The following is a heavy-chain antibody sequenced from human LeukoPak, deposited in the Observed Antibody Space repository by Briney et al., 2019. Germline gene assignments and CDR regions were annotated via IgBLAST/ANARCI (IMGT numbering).Heavy chain of an antibody. CDR3: ARVYDGSYYFDY. CDR2: IIPIFDTT. CDR1: VGTFSNYA. D-gene: IGHD1-26*01. V-gene: IGHV1-69*01. J-gene: IGHJ4*02. Sequence: SVKVSCKASVGTFSNYAINWVRQAPGQGLEWMGGIIPIFDTTNYAQKFQGRVTITADESTSTAYMELSSLRSEDTAVYYCARVYDGSYYFDYWGQGTLVTVSS.